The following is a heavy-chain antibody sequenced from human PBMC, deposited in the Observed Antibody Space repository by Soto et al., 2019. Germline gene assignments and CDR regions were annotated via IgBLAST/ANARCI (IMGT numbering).Heavy chain of an antibody. CDR2: ISAYNGNT. D-gene: IGHD3-10*01. J-gene: IGHJ4*02. V-gene: IGHV1-18*04. CDR1: GYTFTSYG. CDR3: AREGYYGSGSYYSPYYFDY. Sequence: ASVXVSCKASGYTFTSYGISWVRQAPGQGLEWMGWISAYNGNTNYAQKLQGRVTMTTDTSTSTAYMELRSLRSDDTAVYYCAREGYYGSGSYYSPYYFDYWGQGTLVTVSS.